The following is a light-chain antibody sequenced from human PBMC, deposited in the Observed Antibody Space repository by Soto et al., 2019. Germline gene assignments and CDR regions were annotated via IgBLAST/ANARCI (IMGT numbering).Light chain of an antibody. CDR1: QSIRNY. CDR3: QQTDSTPQT. J-gene: IGKJ1*01. Sequence: DIKMTQSPSSLSASVGDMVTISCRASQSIRNYVSWYQQKPGTAPKLLIRAASTLQSGVPSRFSGSGSGTDFTLTISSLQIEDFATYFCQQTDSTPQTFGQGT. V-gene: IGKV1-39*01. CDR2: AAS.